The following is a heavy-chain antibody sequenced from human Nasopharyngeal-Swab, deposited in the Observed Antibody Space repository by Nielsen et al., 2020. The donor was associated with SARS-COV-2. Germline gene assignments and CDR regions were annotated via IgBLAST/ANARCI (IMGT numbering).Heavy chain of an antibody. J-gene: IGHJ4*02. V-gene: IGHV4-59*11. Sequence: SETLSLTCFVSGASISSQYWTWLRQPPGKGLEWVGYTYDSGVTEYNPSLQSRVTISVDKSKNQFSLRLSSVSAADTAIYYCARGGAGSHWRYYIDYWGQGTLVTVSS. D-gene: IGHD2-8*02. CDR1: GASISSQY. CDR3: ARGGAGSHWRYYIDY. CDR2: TYDSGVT.